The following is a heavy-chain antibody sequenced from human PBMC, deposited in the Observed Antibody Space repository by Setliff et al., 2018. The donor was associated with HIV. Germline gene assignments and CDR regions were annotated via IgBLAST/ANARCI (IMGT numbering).Heavy chain of an antibody. CDR3: ARQHISGRHFDS. CDR2: IYYGGST. J-gene: IGHJ4*02. CDR1: GVSTSSASYY. D-gene: IGHD6-6*01. V-gene: IGHV4-39*01. Sequence: SETLSLTCTVSGVSTSSASYYWGWIRQPPGKGLEWIGNIYYGGSTYYNPSLKSRVTISVDTSTSKFSLSLPSVTAADTALYFCARQHISGRHFDSWGQGTLVTVSS.